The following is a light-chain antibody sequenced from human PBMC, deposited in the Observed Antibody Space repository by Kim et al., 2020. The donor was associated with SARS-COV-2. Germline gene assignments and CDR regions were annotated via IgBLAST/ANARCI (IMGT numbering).Light chain of an antibody. Sequence: QSITIYCTGPSSAVGGYNYDSWYQQHPGKAPKVIIYDVSNRPSGVSNRFSGSKSGNTASLTISGLQADDEADYYCSSYTRSSTNYVFGTGTKVTVL. CDR1: SSAVGGYNY. CDR3: SSYTRSSTNYV. CDR2: DVS. V-gene: IGLV2-14*03. J-gene: IGLJ1*01.